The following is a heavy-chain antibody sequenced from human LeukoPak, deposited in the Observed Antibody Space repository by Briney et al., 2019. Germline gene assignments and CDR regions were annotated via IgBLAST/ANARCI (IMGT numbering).Heavy chain of an antibody. V-gene: IGHV4-39*01. CDR1: GGSIRNSSFY. Sequence: PSETLSLTCAVSGGSIRNSSFYWGWIRQPPGKGLEWIGSIYYSGSTYYNPSLKSRVTISVDTSKNQFSLKLSSVTAADTAVYYCARQDSGSYLYFDYWGQGTLVTVSS. D-gene: IGHD1-26*01. J-gene: IGHJ4*02. CDR3: ARQDSGSYLYFDY. CDR2: IYYSGST.